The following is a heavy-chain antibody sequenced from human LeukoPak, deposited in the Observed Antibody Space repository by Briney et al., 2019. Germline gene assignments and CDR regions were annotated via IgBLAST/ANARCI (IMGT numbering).Heavy chain of an antibody. CDR1: GFTFSSYS. CDR2: ISSSSSMI. Sequence: GGSLRLSCAASGFTFSSYSMNWVRQAPGKGLEWVSYISSSSSMIYYADSVKGRFTISRDNTKNSLYLQMKSLRDEDTAIYYCARDYGDLPARVPYFDYWGQGTLVTVSS. J-gene: IGHJ4*02. V-gene: IGHV3-48*02. CDR3: ARDYGDLPARVPYFDY. D-gene: IGHD4-17*01.